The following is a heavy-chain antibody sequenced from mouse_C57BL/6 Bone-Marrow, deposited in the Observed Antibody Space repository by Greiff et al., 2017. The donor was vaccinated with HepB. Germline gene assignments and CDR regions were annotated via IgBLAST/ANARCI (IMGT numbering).Heavy chain of an antibody. CDR1: GFTFTDYY. Sequence: EVKLMESGGGLVQPGGSLSLSCAASGFTFTDYYMSWVRQPPGKALEWLGFIRNKANGYTTEYSASVKGRFTISRDNSQSILYLQMNALRAEDSATYYCARCYYAMDYWGQGTSVTVSS. CDR2: IRNKANGYTT. CDR3: ARCYYAMDY. V-gene: IGHV7-3*01. J-gene: IGHJ4*01.